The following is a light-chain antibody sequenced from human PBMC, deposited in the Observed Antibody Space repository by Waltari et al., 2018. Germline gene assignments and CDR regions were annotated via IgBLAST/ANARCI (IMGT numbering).Light chain of an antibody. V-gene: IGLV1-40*01. CDR2: RYD. J-gene: IGLJ2*01. Sequence: QSVLTQPPSVSGAPGQSVTISCTGSSSNIGAGYDVHWYQQIPGSAPKVLIYRYDSRPSGVPGRFSGSKSGTSASLSVTGLHVEDEADYFCQSFDRDLNAVLFGGGTKLTVL. CDR3: QSFDRDLNAVL. CDR1: SSNIGAGYD.